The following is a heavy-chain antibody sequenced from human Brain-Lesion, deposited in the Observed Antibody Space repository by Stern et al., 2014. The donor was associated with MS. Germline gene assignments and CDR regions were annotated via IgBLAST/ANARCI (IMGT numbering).Heavy chain of an antibody. CDR1: GGSINTNNYY. V-gene: IGHV4-39*01. Sequence: QLQLQESGPGLVKPSETLSLTCTVSGGSINTNNYYWGWIRQPPGKGLEWIGNIYSSGSTFYSPSLKSRVTMSVDNSKNQFSLTLSSVTAADTAVYYCARTGDDFGDYSLSYWGQGTLVTVSS. D-gene: IGHD4-17*01. J-gene: IGHJ4*02. CDR2: IYSSGST. CDR3: ARTGDDFGDYSLSY.